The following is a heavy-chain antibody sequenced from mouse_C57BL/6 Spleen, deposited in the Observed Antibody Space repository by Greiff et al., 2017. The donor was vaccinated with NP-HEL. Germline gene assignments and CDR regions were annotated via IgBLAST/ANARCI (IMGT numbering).Heavy chain of an antibody. D-gene: IGHD1-1*01. CDR1: GFTFSDYG. V-gene: IGHV5-17*01. CDR3: ARGGDYYGSSPYYAMDY. J-gene: IGHJ4*01. CDR2: ISSGSSTI. Sequence: EVKLVESGGGLVKPGGSLKLSCAASGFTFSDYGMHWVRQAPEKGLEWVAYISSGSSTIYYADTVKGRFTISRDNAKNTLFLQMTSLRSEDTAMYYCARGGDYYGSSPYYAMDYWGQGTSVTVSS.